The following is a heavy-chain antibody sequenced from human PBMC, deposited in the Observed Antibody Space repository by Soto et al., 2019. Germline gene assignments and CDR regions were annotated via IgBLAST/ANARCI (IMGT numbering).Heavy chain of an antibody. J-gene: IGHJ5*02. V-gene: IGHV1-69*13. CDR3: ARVSEGRDTATVISRNWFDP. CDR2: IIPIFGTA. CDR1: GGTFSSYA. Sequence: ASVKVSCKASGGTFSSYAISWVRQAPGQGLEWMGGIIPIFGTANYAQKFQGRVTITADESTSTAYMELSSLRSEDTAVYYCARVSEGRDTATVISRNWFDPWGQGTLVTVSS. D-gene: IGHD5-18*01.